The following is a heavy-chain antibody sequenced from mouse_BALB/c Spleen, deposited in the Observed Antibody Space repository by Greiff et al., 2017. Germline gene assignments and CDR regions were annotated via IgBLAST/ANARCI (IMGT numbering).Heavy chain of an antibody. CDR2: IDPANGNT. CDR3: ARIGGGPDYYAMDY. Sequence: EVQLQQSGAELVKPGASVKLSCTASGFNIKDTYMHWVKQRPEQGLEWIGRIDPANGNTKYDPKFQGKATITADTSSNTAYLQLSSLTSEDTAVYYCARIGGGPDYYAMDYWGQGTSVTVSS. D-gene: IGHD2-14*01. CDR1: GFNIKDTY. J-gene: IGHJ4*01. V-gene: IGHV14-3*02.